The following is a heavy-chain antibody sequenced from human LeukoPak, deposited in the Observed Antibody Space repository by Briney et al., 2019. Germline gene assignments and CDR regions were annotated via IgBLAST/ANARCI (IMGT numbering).Heavy chain of an antibody. V-gene: IGHV1-2*02. J-gene: IGHJ4*02. D-gene: IGHD3-10*01. CDR2: INPNSGGT. CDR1: GYTFTGYY. Sequence: ASVKVSCKASGYTFTGYYMHWVRQAPGQGLEWVGWINPNSGGTNYAQKFQGRVTMTRDTSISTAYMELSRLRSDDTAVYYCARDMEYYYGSGNFDYWGQGTLVTVSS. CDR3: ARDMEYYYGSGNFDY.